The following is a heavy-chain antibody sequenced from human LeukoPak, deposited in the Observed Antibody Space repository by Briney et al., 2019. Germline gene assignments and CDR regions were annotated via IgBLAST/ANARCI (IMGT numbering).Heavy chain of an antibody. CDR1: GFTFSSYA. J-gene: IGHJ4*02. V-gene: IGHV3-23*01. CDR2: ISSSGGST. D-gene: IGHD3-10*02. CDR3: AKDRALFGELSNFDY. Sequence: PGGSLRLSCAASGFTFSSYAMSWVRQAPGKGPEWVSSISSSGGSTYYADSVKGRFTISRDNSKNTVYLQMNSLRAEDTAVYYCAKDRALFGELSNFDYWGQGTLVTVSS.